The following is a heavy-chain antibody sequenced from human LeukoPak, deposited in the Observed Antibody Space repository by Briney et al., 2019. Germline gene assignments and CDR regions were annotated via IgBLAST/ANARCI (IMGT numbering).Heavy chain of an antibody. D-gene: IGHD2-2*01. J-gene: IGHJ4*02. Sequence: PGRSLRLSCAASGFTFNDHAMHWVRQAPGKGLEWVSGISWHSGTIDYADPVKGRFTISRDNAKNSLYLQMNSLRAEDTAFYYCAIETSGRDFDYWGQGTLVAASS. V-gene: IGHV3-9*01. CDR3: AIETSGRDFDY. CDR2: ISWHSGTI. CDR1: GFTFNDHA.